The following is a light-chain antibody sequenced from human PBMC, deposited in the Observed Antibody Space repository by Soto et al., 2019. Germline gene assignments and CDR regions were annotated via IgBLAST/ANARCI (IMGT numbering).Light chain of an antibody. CDR1: QSVSRDY. V-gene: IGKV3-20*01. CDR3: LQKYFYPFT. J-gene: IGKJ3*01. Sequence: EIVLTQSPGTLSLSPGERATLSCRASQSVSRDYLAWYQQKPGQAPRLLIYAASNLQSGVPARFSGSGSGTDFTLTISSLQPEDFATYYCLQKYFYPFTFGPGTKVDIK. CDR2: AAS.